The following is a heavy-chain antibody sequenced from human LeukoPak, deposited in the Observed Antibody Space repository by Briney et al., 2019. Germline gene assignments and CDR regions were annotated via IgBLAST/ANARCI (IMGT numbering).Heavy chain of an antibody. CDR1: GVSISGYY. CDR2: MYYSGPT. D-gene: IGHD5-18*01. J-gene: IGHJ4*02. V-gene: IGHV4-59*01. Sequence: SETLSLTCTVSGVSISGYYWSWIRQPPGKALEWIGYMYYSGPTNYNPSLKSRVTISVDTSKNQFSLKLSSVTAADTAVYFCARGPGSPSGDNYGRPLDYWGQGTLVTVSS. CDR3: ARGPGSPSGDNYGRPLDY.